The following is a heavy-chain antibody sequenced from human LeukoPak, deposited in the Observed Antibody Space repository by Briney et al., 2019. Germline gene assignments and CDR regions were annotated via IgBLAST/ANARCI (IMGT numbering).Heavy chain of an antibody. CDR2: ISGSGGGT. V-gene: IGHV3-23*01. CDR3: AKDIQGAN. J-gene: IGHJ4*02. Sequence: GGSLRLSCAASGFIFSDYAMSWVRQAPGKGLEWVSAISGSGGGTYYADSVKGRFTISRDISKNTLDLQVNSLRVEDTAVYYCAKDIQGANWGQGTLVTVSS. D-gene: IGHD5-18*01. CDR1: GFIFSDYA.